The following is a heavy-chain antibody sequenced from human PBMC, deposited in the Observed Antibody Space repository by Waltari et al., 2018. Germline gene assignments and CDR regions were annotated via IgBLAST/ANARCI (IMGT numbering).Heavy chain of an antibody. Sequence: EVQLVESGGGLVQPGGSLRLSCAASGFTFSSYEMNWVRQAPGKGLEWVSYISSSGSTRYYADAVKGRFTISRDNAKNSLDLQMNSLRAEDTAVYYCARGVDTGYYYYGMDVWGQGTTVTVSS. CDR1: GFTFSSYE. J-gene: IGHJ6*02. CDR2: ISSSGSTR. CDR3: ARGVDTGYYYYGMDV. V-gene: IGHV3-48*03. D-gene: IGHD5-18*01.